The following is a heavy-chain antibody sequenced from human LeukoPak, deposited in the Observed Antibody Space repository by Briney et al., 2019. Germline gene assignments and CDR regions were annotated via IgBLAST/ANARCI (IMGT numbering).Heavy chain of an antibody. CDR3: ARTPRWLQYYYFDY. CDR2: IWYDGSNK. V-gene: IGHV3-33*01. CDR1: GFTFSSYG. J-gene: IGHJ4*02. Sequence: PGGSLRPSCAASGFTFSSYGMHWVRQAPGKGLEWVAVIWYDGSNKYHADSVKGRFTISRDNSKNTLYLQMNSLRAEDTAVYYCARTPRWLQYYYFDYWGQETLVTVSS. D-gene: IGHD5-24*01.